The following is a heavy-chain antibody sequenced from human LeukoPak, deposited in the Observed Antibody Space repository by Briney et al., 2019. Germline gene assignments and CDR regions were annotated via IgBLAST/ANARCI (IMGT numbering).Heavy chain of an antibody. V-gene: IGHV3-21*01. J-gene: IGHJ4*02. Sequence: GGSLRLSCAASGFTFSSYSMNWVRQAPEKGLEWVSSISSSRSYIHYADSVKGRFTISRDTAKNSLFLQMNSLRAEDTAVYYCAKTMVRGVIPAGGFDYWGQGTLVTVSS. D-gene: IGHD3-10*01. CDR3: AKTMVRGVIPAGGFDY. CDR1: GFTFSSYS. CDR2: ISSSRSYI.